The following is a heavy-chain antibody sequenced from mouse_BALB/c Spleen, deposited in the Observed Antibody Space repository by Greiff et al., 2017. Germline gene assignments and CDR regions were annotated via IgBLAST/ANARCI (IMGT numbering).Heavy chain of an antibody. V-gene: IGHV1S130*01. CDR1: GYTFTSSW. J-gene: IGHJ2*01. Sequence: QVQLQQPGSVLVRPGASVKLSCKASGYTFTSSWMHWAKQRPGQGLEWIGEIHPNSGNTNYNEKFKGKATLTADKSSSTAYMQLSSLTSEDSAVYFCARSGTVVGFDYWGQGTTLTVSS. D-gene: IGHD1-1*01. CDR2: IHPNSGNT. CDR3: ARSGTVVGFDY.